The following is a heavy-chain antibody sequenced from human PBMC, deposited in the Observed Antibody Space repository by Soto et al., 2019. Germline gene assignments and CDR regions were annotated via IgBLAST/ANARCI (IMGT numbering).Heavy chain of an antibody. CDR2: IIPIFGTA. V-gene: IGHV1-69*13. J-gene: IGHJ4*02. Sequence: GASVKVSCKASGGTFSSYAISWVRQAPGQGLEWMGGIIPIFGTANYAQKFQGRVTITADESTSTAYMELSSLRSEDTAVYYCARGIIAAAGQFDYWGQGTLVTVSS. CDR1: GGTFSSYA. D-gene: IGHD6-13*01. CDR3: ARGIIAAAGQFDY.